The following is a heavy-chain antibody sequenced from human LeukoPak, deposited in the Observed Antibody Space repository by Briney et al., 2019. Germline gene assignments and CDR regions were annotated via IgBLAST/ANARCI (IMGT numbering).Heavy chain of an antibody. J-gene: IGHJ4*02. Sequence: SETLSLTCTVSGGSISSGGYYWSWVRQHPGRGLEWIGYIYYSGSTYYNPSLKSRVTISLDTSKNQFSLKLSSVTAADTAVYYCARVLGESYSRDDDFYYFDYWGQGTLVTVSS. CDR1: GGSISSGGYY. D-gene: IGHD3-3*01. CDR3: ARVLGESYSRDDDFYYFDY. CDR2: IYYSGST. V-gene: IGHV4-31*03.